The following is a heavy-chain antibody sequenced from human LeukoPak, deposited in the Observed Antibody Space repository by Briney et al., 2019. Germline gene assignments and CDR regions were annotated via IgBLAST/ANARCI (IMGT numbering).Heavy chain of an antibody. CDR2: INHTGKTNYNPSLT. V-gene: IGHV4-34*01. CDR1: GGSFSGFY. Sequence: SETLSLTCAVDGGSFSGFYWSWIRQTPGKGLEWIGEINHTGKTNYNPSLTDYNPSLKSRVTISVDTSKNQFSLKLSSVTAADTAVYYCARLKVDTMVRGPSFDYWGQGTLVTVSS. J-gene: IGHJ4*02. D-gene: IGHD3-10*01. CDR3: ARLKVDTMVRGPSFDY.